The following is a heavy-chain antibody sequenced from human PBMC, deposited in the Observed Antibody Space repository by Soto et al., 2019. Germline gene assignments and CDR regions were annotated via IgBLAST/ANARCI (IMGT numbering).Heavy chain of an antibody. J-gene: IGHJ5*02. CDR3: AHNLHYDFWSGYFRGSAPSWFDP. D-gene: IGHD3-3*01. CDR2: IYWNDDK. Sequence: SGPTLVNPTQTLTLTCPFSGFSLSTSGLGVGWIRQPPGKALELLALIYWNDDKRYSPSMKSRLTITKDTSKNQVVLTMTNMDPVDTATYYCAHNLHYDFWSGYFRGSAPSWFDPWGQGTLVTVSS. CDR1: GFSLSTSGLG. V-gene: IGHV2-5*01.